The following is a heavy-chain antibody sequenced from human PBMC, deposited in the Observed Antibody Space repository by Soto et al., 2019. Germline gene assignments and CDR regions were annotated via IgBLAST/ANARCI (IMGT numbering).Heavy chain of an antibody. D-gene: IGHD1-26*01. CDR1: GYTFTSYG. CDR3: ARDLGGSGSYYYFDY. Sequence: ASVNVSCKASGYTFTSYGISWVRQAPGQGLEWMGWISAYNGNTNYAQKLQGRVTMTTDTSTSTAYMELRSLRSDDTAVYYCARDLGGSGSYYYFDYWGQGTLVTVSS. CDR2: ISAYNGNT. V-gene: IGHV1-18*01. J-gene: IGHJ4*02.